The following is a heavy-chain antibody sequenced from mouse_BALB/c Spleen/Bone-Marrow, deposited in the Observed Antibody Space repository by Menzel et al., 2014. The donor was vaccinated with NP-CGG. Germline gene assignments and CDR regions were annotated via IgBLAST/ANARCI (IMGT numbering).Heavy chain of an antibody. V-gene: IGHV5-17*02. CDR3: ARSYYGSSYYFDY. CDR1: GFTFSSFG. J-gene: IGHJ2*01. CDR2: ISSGSSTI. Sequence: EVKLVESGGGLVQPGGSRKLSCAASGFTFSSFGMHWVRQAPEKGLEWVAYISSGSSTIYYADTVKGRFTISRDNPKNTLFLQMTSLWSEDTAMYYCARSYYGSSYYFDYWGQGTTLTVSS. D-gene: IGHD1-1*01.